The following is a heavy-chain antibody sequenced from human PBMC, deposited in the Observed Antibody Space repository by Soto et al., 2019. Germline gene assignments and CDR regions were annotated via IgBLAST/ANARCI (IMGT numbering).Heavy chain of an antibody. J-gene: IGHJ5*02. Sequence: SQTLSLTCAISGDSVSSNSAAWNWIRQSPSRGLEWLGRTYYRSKWYNDYAVSVKSRITINPDTSKNQFSLQLNSVTPEDTAVYYCARVPRAFMHWNYANNEPKNTGFDPWAQDTLVTVSS. CDR2: TYYRSKWYN. CDR3: ARVPRAFMHWNYANNEPKNTGFDP. CDR1: GDSVSSNSAA. V-gene: IGHV6-1*01. D-gene: IGHD1-7*01.